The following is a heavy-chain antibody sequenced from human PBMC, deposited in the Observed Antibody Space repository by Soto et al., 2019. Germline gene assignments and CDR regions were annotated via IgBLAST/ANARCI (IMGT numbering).Heavy chain of an antibody. Sequence: GASVKVSCKASGYTFTSYGINGVRQAPGRGLEWMGWISGYNGNTKYAQKFQGRVTMTTDTSTSTAYMELRSLRSDDTALYYCARHGIAAPPTPDYLGQGTLVTFSS. CDR1: GYTFTSYG. CDR2: ISGYNGNT. J-gene: IGHJ4*02. D-gene: IGHD6-13*01. CDR3: ARHGIAAPPTPDY. V-gene: IGHV1-18*01.